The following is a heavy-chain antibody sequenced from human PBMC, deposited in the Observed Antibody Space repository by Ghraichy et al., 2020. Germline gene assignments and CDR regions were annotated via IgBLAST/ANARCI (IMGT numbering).Heavy chain of an antibody. CDR1: GFTFDDYG. D-gene: IGHD5-18*01. CDR2: INWNSGSI. J-gene: IGHJ3*01. CDR3: AKAETAMVNSDFDA. V-gene: IGHV3-9*01. Sequence: LTCAASGFTFDDYGMHWVRQAPGKGLEWVSGINWNSGSIAYGDSVKGRFKISRDNAKNSLYLEMNSLRPEDTALYYCAKAETAMVNSDFDAWGQGTMVSVS.